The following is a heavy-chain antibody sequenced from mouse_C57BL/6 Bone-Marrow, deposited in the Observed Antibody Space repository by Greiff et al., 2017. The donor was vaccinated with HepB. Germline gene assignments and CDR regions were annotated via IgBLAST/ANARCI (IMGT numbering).Heavy chain of an antibody. Sequence: EVNVVESGGDLVKPGGSLKLSCAASGFTFSSYGMSWVRQTPDKRLEWVATISSGGSYTYYPDSVKGRFTISRDNAKNTLYLQMSSLKSEDTAMYYCARRGGGYHYFDYWGQGTTLTVSS. CDR1: GFTFSSYG. D-gene: IGHD1-1*02. CDR3: ARRGGGYHYFDY. CDR2: ISSGGSYT. J-gene: IGHJ2*01. V-gene: IGHV5-6*01.